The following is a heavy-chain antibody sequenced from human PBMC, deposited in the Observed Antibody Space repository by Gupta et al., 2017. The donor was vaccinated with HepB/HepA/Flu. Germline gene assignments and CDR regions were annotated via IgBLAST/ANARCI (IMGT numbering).Heavy chain of an antibody. D-gene: IGHD2-21*02. V-gene: IGHV3-9*01. CDR3: AKSSSYHIVVLTSTSTPFDY. J-gene: IGHJ4*02. CDR2: ISWNSNSV. Sequence: EVQLVESGGGLVQPGRSLRLSCAASGFTFDDYAMHWVRQTPGKGLEWVSGISWNSNSVAYADSVKGRFTISRDSAKNSLFLQMNSLRLEDTAFYYCAKSSSYHIVVLTSTSTPFDYWGQGTLVTVSS. CDR1: GFTFDDYA.